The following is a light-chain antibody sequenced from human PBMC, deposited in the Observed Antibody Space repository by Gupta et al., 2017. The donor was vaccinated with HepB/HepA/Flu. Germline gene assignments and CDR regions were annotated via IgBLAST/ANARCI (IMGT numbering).Light chain of an antibody. CDR2: KAS. Sequence: DIQMTQSPSTLSASVGDRVTITCRASQSIGSCLAWYQQKPGKAPNLLIYKASSLESGVPSRFSGSGSGTELTLTISSLQPDDFATYYCQQYNTYSPMCTFGQGTKLEIK. V-gene: IGKV1-5*03. J-gene: IGKJ2*02. CDR1: QSIGSC. CDR3: QQYNTYSPMCT.